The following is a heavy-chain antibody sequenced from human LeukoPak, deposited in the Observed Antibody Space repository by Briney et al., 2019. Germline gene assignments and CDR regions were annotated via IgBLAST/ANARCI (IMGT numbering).Heavy chain of an antibody. CDR3: ARVGSSSWYPEDYYYYYMDV. Sequence: GASVKVSCKASGYTFTSYGISWVRQAPGQGLEWMGWISAYNGNTNYAQKLQGRVTMTTDTSTSTAYMELSSLRSEDTAVYYCARVGSSSWYPEDYYYYYMDVWGKGTTVTVSS. CDR1: GYTFTSYG. V-gene: IGHV1-18*01. J-gene: IGHJ6*03. CDR2: ISAYNGNT. D-gene: IGHD6-13*01.